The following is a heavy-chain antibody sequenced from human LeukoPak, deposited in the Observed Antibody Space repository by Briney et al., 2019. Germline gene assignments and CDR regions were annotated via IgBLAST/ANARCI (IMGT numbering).Heavy chain of an antibody. CDR1: GFTFSSYE. Sequence: GGSLRLSCAASGFTFSSYEMNWVRQAPGKGLEWVSYISSSGSTIYYADSVKGRFTISRDNAKNSLYLQMNSLRAEDTAVYYCASTNYYDSSGYWARFDYWGQRTLATVSS. D-gene: IGHD3-22*01. CDR2: ISSSGSTI. CDR3: ASTNYYDSSGYWARFDY. V-gene: IGHV3-48*03. J-gene: IGHJ4*02.